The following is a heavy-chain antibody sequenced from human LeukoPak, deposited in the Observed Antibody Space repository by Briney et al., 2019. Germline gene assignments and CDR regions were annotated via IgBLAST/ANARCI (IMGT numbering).Heavy chain of an antibody. CDR2: ITHSGST. D-gene: IGHD3-16*01. CDR3: ARGRGPSVLGY. Sequence: SETLSLTCAVDGESFSGYYWSWIRQPPGKGLEWIGEITHSGSTNYNPSLKSRVTISVDTSKNQFSLNLNSATAADTAVYYCARGRGPSVLGYWGQGTLVTVSS. V-gene: IGHV4-34*01. CDR1: GESFSGYY. J-gene: IGHJ4*02.